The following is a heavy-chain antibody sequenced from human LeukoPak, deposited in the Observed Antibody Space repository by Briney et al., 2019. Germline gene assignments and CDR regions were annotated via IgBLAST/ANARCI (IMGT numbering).Heavy chain of an antibody. CDR3: ARASGSYSPFDY. V-gene: IGHV3-48*03. J-gene: IGHJ4*02. CDR2: SSISGSTI. CDR1: GFTFSSYE. Sequence: GGSLRLSCAASGFTFSSYEMNWVRQAPGKGLEWVSYSSISGSTIYYADSVKGRFTISRDNAKNSLYLEMNSLRAEDTAVYSCARASGSYSPFDYWGQGTLVTVSS. D-gene: IGHD1-26*01.